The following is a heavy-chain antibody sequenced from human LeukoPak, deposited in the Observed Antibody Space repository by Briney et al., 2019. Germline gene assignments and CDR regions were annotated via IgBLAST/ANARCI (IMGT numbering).Heavy chain of an antibody. CDR1: GGSISSYY. CDR2: IYYSGTT. V-gene: IGHV4-59*01. D-gene: IGHD6-13*01. CDR3: ARGVYIAAAQYGY. Sequence: TSETLSLTCTVSGGSISSYYWSWIRQPPGKGLERIGYIYYSGTTNYNPSLKSRVTISVDTSKNQFSLKLSSVTAADTAVYYCARGVYIAAAQYGYWGQGTLVTVSS. J-gene: IGHJ4*02.